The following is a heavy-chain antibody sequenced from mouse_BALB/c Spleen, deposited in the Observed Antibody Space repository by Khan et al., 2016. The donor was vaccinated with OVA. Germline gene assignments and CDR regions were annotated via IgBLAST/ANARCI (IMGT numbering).Heavy chain of an antibody. J-gene: IGHJ2*01. D-gene: IGHD1-2*01. CDR1: GYSITSGYG. V-gene: IGHV3-2*02. CDR2: ISYSGST. CDR3: ARTARIKY. Sequence: EVQLQESGPGLVKPSQSLSLTCTVTGYSITSGYGWNWIRQFPGNKLEWMGYISYSGSTNYKPSLKSRISITRDTSKNQFFLQWNSVTTEDTSTYYCARTARIKYWGQGTTLTVSS.